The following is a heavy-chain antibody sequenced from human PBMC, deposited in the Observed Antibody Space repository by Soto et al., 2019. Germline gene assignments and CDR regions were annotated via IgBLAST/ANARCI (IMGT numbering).Heavy chain of an antibody. CDR1: GGTFSRSA. Sequence: QVQLVQSGAEVRKPESSVKVSCTASGGTFSRSAFNWVRQAPGQGLEWMGGIIPLFGTPNYAQKVQGRVTITAAESTTAAYMELSSLTSEDTAVYYCASDHGIWGQGALVTVSS. CDR3: ASDHGI. J-gene: IGHJ4*02. V-gene: IGHV1-69*12. CDR2: IIPLFGTP.